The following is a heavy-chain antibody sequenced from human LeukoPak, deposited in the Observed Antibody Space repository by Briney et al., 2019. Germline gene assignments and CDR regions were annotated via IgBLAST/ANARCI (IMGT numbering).Heavy chain of an antibody. D-gene: IGHD4-17*01. V-gene: IGHV1-2*02. Sequence: ASVKVSCKASGYTFTGYYMHWVRQAPGQGLEWMGWINPNSGGTNYAQKFQGRVTMTRDTSISTAYMELSRLRSDDTAVYYCVRDRMTTVTRLAFDIWGQGTMVTVSS. CDR2: INPNSGGT. J-gene: IGHJ3*02. CDR1: GYTFTGYY. CDR3: VRDRMTTVTRLAFDI.